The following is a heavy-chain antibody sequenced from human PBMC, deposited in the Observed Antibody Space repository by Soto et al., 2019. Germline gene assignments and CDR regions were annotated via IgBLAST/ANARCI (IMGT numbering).Heavy chain of an antibody. CDR2: IYDSGST. CDR1: GGSISSGGQY. J-gene: IGHJ4*02. Sequence: QVQLKESGPGLVKPSQTLSLTCTVSGGSISSGGQYWSWIRQHPGKGLEWIGYIYDSGSTYYNPSLRRRVTISVDTSKKQFSLKLRSVTAADPAVYYCARDAAEYYFDYWGQGTLVTVSS. V-gene: IGHV4-31*03. CDR3: ARDAAEYYFDY. D-gene: IGHD6-25*01.